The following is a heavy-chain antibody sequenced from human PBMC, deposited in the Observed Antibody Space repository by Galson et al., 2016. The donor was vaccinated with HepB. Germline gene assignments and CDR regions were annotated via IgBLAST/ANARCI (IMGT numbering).Heavy chain of an antibody. CDR3: ARGRGMDV. CDR1: GFTFCSYS. Sequence: SLRLSCAASGFTFCSYSLNWVRQAPGKGLERVAYIARSPSIPFYEDSVTGRFTISRDHAKNSLYLQMNSLRVEDTAVYYCARGRGMDVWGKGTTVTVSS. J-gene: IGHJ6*04. CDR2: IARSPSIP. V-gene: IGHV3-48*01.